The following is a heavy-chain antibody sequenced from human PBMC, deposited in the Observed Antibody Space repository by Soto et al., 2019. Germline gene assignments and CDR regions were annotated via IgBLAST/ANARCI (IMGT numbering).Heavy chain of an antibody. V-gene: IGHV3-23*01. CDR3: AKDPRLTMVRGSLRSSDY. CDR1: GFTFRDFA. D-gene: IGHD3-10*01. Sequence: GGSLRLSCAPSGFTFRDFAMIWVRQAPGKRLEWVSAISGSGETPYYADSVKGRFIISRDNFRNTLYLQMSSLRVEDTAVYYCAKDPRLTMVRGSLRSSDYWGQGTLVPVYS. CDR2: ISGSGETP. J-gene: IGHJ4*02.